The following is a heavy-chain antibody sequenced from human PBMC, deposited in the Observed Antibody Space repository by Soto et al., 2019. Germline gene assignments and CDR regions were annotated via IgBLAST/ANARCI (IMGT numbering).Heavy chain of an antibody. CDR3: ANGGNRGPQTGYAFDP. V-gene: IGHV6-1*01. D-gene: IGHD5-12*01. Sequence: PSQTLSLTCAISGDSVSSNTASWNWIRQSPSRGLEWLGRTYFRSKWYNDYAVSVKSRIIINPDTSNNQFSLQLNSVTPEDTAVYFCANGGNRGPQTGYAFDPWGQGIMVTVAS. CDR1: GDSVSSNTAS. CDR2: TYFRSKWYN. J-gene: IGHJ5*02.